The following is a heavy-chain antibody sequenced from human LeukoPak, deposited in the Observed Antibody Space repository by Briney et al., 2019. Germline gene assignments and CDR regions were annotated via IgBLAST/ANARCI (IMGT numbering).Heavy chain of an antibody. J-gene: IGHJ6*03. CDR3: ARDRNRLVLRDYYMDV. CDR2: ISAYNGNT. Sequence: ASVKVSCKASGYTVTSYGISWVRQAPGQGLEWMGWISAYNGNTNYAQKLQGRVTMTTDTSTSKAYMELRSLRSDDTAVYYCARDRNRLVLRDYYMDVWGKGTTVTVSS. CDR1: GYTVTSYG. D-gene: IGHD1-14*01. V-gene: IGHV1-18*01.